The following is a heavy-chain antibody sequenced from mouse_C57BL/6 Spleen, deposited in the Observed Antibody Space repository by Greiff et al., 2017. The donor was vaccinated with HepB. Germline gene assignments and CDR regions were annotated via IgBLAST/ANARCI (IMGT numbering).Heavy chain of an antibody. CDR2: IRSKSNNYAT. CDR3: GRAYYSNYGFDY. D-gene: IGHD2-5*01. V-gene: IGHV10-1*01. CDR1: GFSFNTYA. J-gene: IGHJ2*01. Sequence: EVKLMESGGGLVQPKGSLKLSCAASGFSFNTYAMNWVRQAPGKGLEWVARIRSKSNNYATYYADSVKDRFTISRDDSESMLYLQMNNLKTEDPAMYYCGRAYYSNYGFDYWGQGTTLTVSS.